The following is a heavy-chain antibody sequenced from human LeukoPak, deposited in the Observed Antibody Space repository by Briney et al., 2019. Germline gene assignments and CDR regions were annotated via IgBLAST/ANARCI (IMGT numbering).Heavy chain of an antibody. CDR1: GFSFDDYA. J-gene: IGHJ6*03. CDR2: ISWKSGSI. D-gene: IGHD5-18*01. Sequence: GGSLRLSCAASGFSFDDYAMHWVRQAPGKGLEWVSGISWKSGSIGYADSVKGRFTISRDNAKNSLYLQMNSLRAEDMALYYCAKGSVEYSYGYYMDVWGKGTTVTVSS. CDR3: AKGSVEYSYGYYMDV. V-gene: IGHV3-9*03.